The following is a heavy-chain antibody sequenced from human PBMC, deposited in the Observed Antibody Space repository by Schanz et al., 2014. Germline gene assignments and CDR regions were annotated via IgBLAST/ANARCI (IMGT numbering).Heavy chain of an antibody. CDR3: VREVGHWFGDLLYIDY. V-gene: IGHV3-33*01. Sequence: QVQLVESGGGVVQPGRSLRLSCAASGFTFSSYGMHWVRQAPGKGLEWVAVIWYDGNKKYYADSVKGRFTVSRDISNNTLNLQMNSLRAEDTAVYYCVREVGHWFGDLLYIDYWGQGTLVTVSS. CDR2: IWYDGNKK. J-gene: IGHJ4*02. D-gene: IGHD3-10*01. CDR1: GFTFSSYG.